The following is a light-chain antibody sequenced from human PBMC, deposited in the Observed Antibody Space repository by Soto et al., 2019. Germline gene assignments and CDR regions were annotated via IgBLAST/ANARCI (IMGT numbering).Light chain of an antibody. CDR1: QSVLYSSNNKNY. CDR3: QQDYSTLT. J-gene: IGKJ3*01. Sequence: DIVMTQSPDSLAASLGGRATINCKSSQSVLYSSNNKNYLAWYQQKPGQPPKLLIYWASTRESGIPARFSGSGSWTDFPLTSSSLQAEDGAVYYCQQDYSTLTFGPGTKVDIK. V-gene: IGKV4-1*01. CDR2: WAS.